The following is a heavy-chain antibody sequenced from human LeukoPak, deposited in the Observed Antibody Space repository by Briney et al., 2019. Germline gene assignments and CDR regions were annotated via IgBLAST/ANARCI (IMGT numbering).Heavy chain of an antibody. CDR1: GFTFSSYS. Sequence: PGGSLRLSCAASGFTFSSYSMNWVRQAPGKGLEWVSSISSSSSYIYYADSVKGRFTISRDNAKNSLYLQMNSLRAEDTAVYYCARDGLLREDAFDIWGQGTMVTVSS. D-gene: IGHD1-26*01. CDR2: ISSSSSYI. CDR3: ARDGLLREDAFDI. V-gene: IGHV3-21*01. J-gene: IGHJ3*02.